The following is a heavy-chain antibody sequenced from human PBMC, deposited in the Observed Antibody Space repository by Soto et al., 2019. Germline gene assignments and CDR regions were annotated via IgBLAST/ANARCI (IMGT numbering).Heavy chain of an antibody. CDR1: GYTFTSYF. D-gene: IGHD1-26*01. CDR2: TNPSGGST. J-gene: IGHJ6*01. V-gene: IGHV1-46*01. Sequence: GASVKVSCKAPGYTFTSYFIHWVRQAPGQGLEWMGITNPSGGSTSNEQKFQGRVTLTKDTSTSTVYMELSSLKYEDTAVYYCVRGRGGSYGMDVWGQGTTVTVSS. CDR3: VRGRGGSYGMDV.